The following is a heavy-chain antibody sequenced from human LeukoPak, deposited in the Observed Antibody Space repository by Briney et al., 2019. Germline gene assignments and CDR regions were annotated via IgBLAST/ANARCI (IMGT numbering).Heavy chain of an antibody. V-gene: IGHV3-7*03. Sequence: GGSLRLSCAASGFIISSYWMSWVRQAPGKGLEWVANIKQDGSEKYYVDSVKGRFTISRDNSKNTLYLQMNSLRAEDTAVYYCAKVGAYQPLLKIDYWGQGALVTVSS. D-gene: IGHD2-2*01. J-gene: IGHJ4*02. CDR1: GFIISSYW. CDR2: IKQDGSEK. CDR3: AKVGAYQPLLKIDY.